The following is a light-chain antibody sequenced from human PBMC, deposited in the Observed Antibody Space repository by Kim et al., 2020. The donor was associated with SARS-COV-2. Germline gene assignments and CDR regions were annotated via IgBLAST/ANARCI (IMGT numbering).Light chain of an antibody. V-gene: IGLV2-14*03. J-gene: IGLJ1*01. CDR3: SSYTRSSTNYV. Sequence: QSLTISCTGTRSDVGGYNYVSWYQQHPGKAPKVIIYDVSNRPSGVSNRFSGSKSGNTASLTISGLQAEDEADYYCSSYTRSSTNYVFGTGTKVTVL. CDR1: RSDVGGYNY. CDR2: DVS.